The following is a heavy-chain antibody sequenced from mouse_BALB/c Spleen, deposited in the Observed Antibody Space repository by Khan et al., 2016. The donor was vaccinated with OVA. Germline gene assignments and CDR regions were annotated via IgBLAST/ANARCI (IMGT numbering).Heavy chain of an antibody. CDR3: ARPPYFSYVLDY. V-gene: IGHV9-3-1*01. Sequence: QIQLVQSGPELKKPGETVKTSCKASGYTFTNCGINWVQQAPGKGLKWMGWINTYTGESTYADDFKGRFAFSLETSASTAYLQINNLKNEDTATYFCARPPYFSYVLDYWGQGTSVTVSS. D-gene: IGHD2-10*01. CDR2: INTYTGES. CDR1: GYTFTNCG. J-gene: IGHJ4*01.